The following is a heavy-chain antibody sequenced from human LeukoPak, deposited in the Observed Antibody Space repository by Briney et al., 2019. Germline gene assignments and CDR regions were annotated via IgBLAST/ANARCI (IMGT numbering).Heavy chain of an antibody. CDR2: MNPNSGNT. J-gene: IGHJ5*02. Sequence: GSVKVSCKASGYTFTSYDITWVRQATGQGLEWMGWMNPNSGNTGYAQKFQGRVTMTRNTSISTAYMELSSLRSEDTAVYYCARGRVDTAMVWSAGFDPWGQGTLVTVSS. D-gene: IGHD5-18*01. CDR3: ARGRVDTAMVWSAGFDP. CDR1: GYTFTSYD. V-gene: IGHV1-8*01.